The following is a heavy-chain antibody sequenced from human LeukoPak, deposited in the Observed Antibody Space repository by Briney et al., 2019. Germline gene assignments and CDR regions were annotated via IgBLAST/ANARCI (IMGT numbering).Heavy chain of an antibody. CDR1: GYSISSGYY. CDR2: IYNSGST. D-gene: IGHD6-6*01. Sequence: SETLSLTCTVSGYSISSGYYWGWIRQAPGKGLEWIGSIYNSGSTYYNPSLKSRVTISVDMSKNQFSLKMSSVTAADTAVYYCARDRSSSSFDPWGQGTLVTVSS. J-gene: IGHJ5*02. CDR3: ARDRSSSSFDP. V-gene: IGHV4-38-2*02.